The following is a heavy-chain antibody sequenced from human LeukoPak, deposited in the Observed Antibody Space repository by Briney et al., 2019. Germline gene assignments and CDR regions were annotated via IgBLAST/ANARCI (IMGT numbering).Heavy chain of an antibody. Sequence: PRRSLRLSCAASGFTFSNYGMHWVRQAPGKGLEWVALISFDGSNNNFADSVKGRFTISRDNSKNTLYLQMNSLRAEDTAVYYCARERGYSYGYSDYWGQGTLVTVSS. CDR3: ARERGYSYGYSDY. D-gene: IGHD5-18*01. CDR2: ISFDGSNN. J-gene: IGHJ4*02. V-gene: IGHV3-30*03. CDR1: GFTFSNYG.